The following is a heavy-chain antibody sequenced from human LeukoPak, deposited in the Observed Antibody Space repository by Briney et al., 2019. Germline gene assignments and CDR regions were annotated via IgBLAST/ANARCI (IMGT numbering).Heavy chain of an antibody. D-gene: IGHD3-22*01. V-gene: IGHV3-23*01. CDR3: AKWARHYYDSSGYYYFDY. J-gene: IGHJ4*02. CDR1: GFTFSSYA. Sequence: PGGSLRLSCAASGFTFSSYAMSWVRQAPGKGLEWVSAISGSGGSTYYADSVKGRFTISRDNSKNTLYLQMNSLRAEDTAAYYCAKWARHYYDSSGYYYFDYWGQGTLVTVSS. CDR2: ISGSGGST.